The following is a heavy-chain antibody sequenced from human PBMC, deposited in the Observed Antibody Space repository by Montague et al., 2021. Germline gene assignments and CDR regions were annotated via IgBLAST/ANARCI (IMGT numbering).Heavy chain of an antibody. CDR1: GITFDYYW. Sequence: SLRLSSAASGITFDYYWVSWVRQAPGKGLEWVANINEDGSEKNYVDSVRGRFSISRDNTKNSLYLQMNSLRVEDTAVYYCARDRAAAGSWGHGTLVIVSS. D-gene: IGHD6-13*01. CDR2: INEDGSEK. CDR3: ARDRAAAGS. J-gene: IGHJ5*01. V-gene: IGHV3-7*01.